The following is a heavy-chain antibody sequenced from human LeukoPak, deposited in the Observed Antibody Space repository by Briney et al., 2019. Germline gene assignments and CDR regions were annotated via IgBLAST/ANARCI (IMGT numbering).Heavy chain of an antibody. V-gene: IGHV4-30-4*07. CDR2: IYYSGST. D-gene: IGHD3-3*02. CDR3: ARSFLEWLLYPDAFDI. Sequence: PSETLSLTCAVSGGSISSGGYSWSWIRQPPGKGLEWIGYIYYSGSTYYNPSLKSRVTISVDTSKNQFSLKLSSVTAADTAVYYCARSFLEWLLYPDAFDIWGQGTMVTVSS. J-gene: IGHJ3*02. CDR1: GGSISSGGYS.